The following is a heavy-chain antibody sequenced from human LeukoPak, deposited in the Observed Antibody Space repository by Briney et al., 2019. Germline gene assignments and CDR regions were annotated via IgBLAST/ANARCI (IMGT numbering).Heavy chain of an antibody. Sequence: PSETLSLTCTVSGGSISSYYWSWIRQPPGKGLEWIGYIYHSGSTNYNPSLKSRVTISVDTSKNQFSLKLSSVTAADTAVYYCASRNFGVVTDWGQGTLVTVSS. CDR2: IYHSGST. CDR3: ASRNFGVVTD. D-gene: IGHD3-3*01. V-gene: IGHV4-59*12. J-gene: IGHJ4*02. CDR1: GGSISSYY.